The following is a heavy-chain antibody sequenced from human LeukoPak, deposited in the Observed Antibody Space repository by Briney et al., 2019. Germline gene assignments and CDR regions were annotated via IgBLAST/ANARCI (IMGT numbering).Heavy chain of an antibody. CDR2: MNPNSGNT. Sequence: GASVKVSCKASGYTFTSYDINWVRQATGQGLEWMGWMNPNSGNTGYAQKFQGRVTISVDKSTSTAYLELSSLISEDTAVYYCAREWELLLEPWGQGTLVTVSS. J-gene: IGHJ5*02. V-gene: IGHV1-8*01. CDR3: AREWELLLEP. CDR1: GYTFTSYD. D-gene: IGHD1-26*01.